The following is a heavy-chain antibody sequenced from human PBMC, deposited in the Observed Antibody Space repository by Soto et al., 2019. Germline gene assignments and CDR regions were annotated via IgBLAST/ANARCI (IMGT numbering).Heavy chain of an antibody. CDR2: IWYDGNKK. J-gene: IGHJ6*02. CDR1: GFSFSTFG. Sequence: QVQLVESGGGVVQPGTSLRLSCAASGFSFSTFGIHWVRQAPGKGLEWVAVIWYDGNKKYYADSVKGRFTISRDNSKNTLYLQMNSLRAEDTAVYYCARDGSITVVGGLITSSDYYGMDVWGHGTTVTVSS. CDR3: ARDGSITVVGGLITSSDYYGMDV. V-gene: IGHV3-33*01. D-gene: IGHD3-10*01.